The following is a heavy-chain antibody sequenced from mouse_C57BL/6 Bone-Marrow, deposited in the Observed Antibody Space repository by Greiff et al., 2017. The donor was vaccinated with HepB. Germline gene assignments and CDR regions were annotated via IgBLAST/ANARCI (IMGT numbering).Heavy chain of an antibody. CDR3: ARIYYWYFDV. J-gene: IGHJ1*03. V-gene: IGHV5-15*01. CDR1: GFTFSDYG. Sequence: EVQGVESGGGLVQPGGSLKLSCAASGFTFSDYGMAWVRQAPRKGPEWVAFISNLAYSIYYADTVTGRFTISRENAKNTLYLEMSSLRSEDTAMYYCARIYYWYFDVWGTGTTVTVSS. D-gene: IGHD1-1*01. CDR2: ISNLAYSI.